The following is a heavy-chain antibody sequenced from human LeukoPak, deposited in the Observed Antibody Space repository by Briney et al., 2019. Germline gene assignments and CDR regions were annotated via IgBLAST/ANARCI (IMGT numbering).Heavy chain of an antibody. CDR2: IYYSGST. CDR3: ARDSRGCSSTSCYSYGMDV. J-gene: IGHJ6*02. D-gene: IGHD2-2*01. V-gene: IGHV4-31*03. CDR1: GGSIISGGYY. Sequence: SQTLSLTCTVSGGSIISGGYYWSWIRQHPGKGLEWIAYIYYSGSTYYNPSLKSRVTISVDTSKNQFSLKLSSVTAADTAVYYCARDSRGCSSTSCYSYGMDVWGQGTTVTVSS.